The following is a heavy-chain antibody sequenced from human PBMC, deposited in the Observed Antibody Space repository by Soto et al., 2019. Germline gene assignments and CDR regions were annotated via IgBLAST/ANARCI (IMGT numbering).Heavy chain of an antibody. CDR2: ISHSGSA. CDR1: GGSISDTTW. CDR3: QLTRGGLFIMDV. J-gene: IGHJ6*02. Sequence: PSETLSLTCTVSGGSISDTTWWSLVRQPPGKGLEWIGDISHSGSANYNPSLKSRVTMSVDRSKNQISLILTSVTAADTAVYYCQLTRGGLFIMDVWGQGTTVTVSS. V-gene: IGHV4-4*02. D-gene: IGHD7-27*01.